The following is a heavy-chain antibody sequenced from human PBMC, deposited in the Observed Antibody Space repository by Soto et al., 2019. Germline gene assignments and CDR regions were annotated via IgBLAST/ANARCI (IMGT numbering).Heavy chain of an antibody. V-gene: IGHV4-39*01. J-gene: IGHJ4*02. Sequence: QLLESGPGLVKPSETLSLTCTVSGGSISSSSYYWGWIRQPPGKGLEWIGSIYYSGSTYYNPSLKSRVTISVDTSKNQFSLKLSSVTAADTAVYYCASLIAARRPFDYWGQGTLVTVSS. CDR1: GGSISSSSYY. CDR3: ASLIAARRPFDY. D-gene: IGHD6-6*01. CDR2: IYYSGST.